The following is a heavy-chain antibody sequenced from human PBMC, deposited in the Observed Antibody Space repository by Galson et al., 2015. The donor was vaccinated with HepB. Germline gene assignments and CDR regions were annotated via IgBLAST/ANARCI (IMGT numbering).Heavy chain of an antibody. V-gene: IGHV1-3*01. D-gene: IGHD1-1*01. CDR1: GYTFTSYA. Sequence: SVKVSCKASGYTFTSYAMHWVRQAPGQRLEWMGWINAGNGNTKYSQKFQGRVTITRDTSASTAYMELSSLRSEDTAVYYCARGKVERPDNWFDPWGQGTLVTVSS. J-gene: IGHJ5*02. CDR2: INAGNGNT. CDR3: ARGKVERPDNWFDP.